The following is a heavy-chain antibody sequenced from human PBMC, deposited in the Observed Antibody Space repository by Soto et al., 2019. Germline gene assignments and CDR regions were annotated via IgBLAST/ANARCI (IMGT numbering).Heavy chain of an antibody. Sequence: PGGSLRLSCAASGFTFSSYAMHWVRQAPGKGLEWVAVISYDGSNKYYADSVKGRFTISRDNSKNTRYLQMNSLRAEDTAVYYCARDTRKGRGVTGFNYGMDVWVQGTTGTVSS. CDR2: ISYDGSNK. J-gene: IGHJ6*02. D-gene: IGHD3-10*01. V-gene: IGHV3-30-3*01. CDR3: ARDTRKGRGVTGFNYGMDV. CDR1: GFTFSSYA.